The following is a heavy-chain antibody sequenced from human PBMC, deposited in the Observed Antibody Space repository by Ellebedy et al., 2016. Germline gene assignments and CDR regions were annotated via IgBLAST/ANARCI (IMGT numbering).Heavy chain of an antibody. V-gene: IGHV3-21*01. CDR1: GFTFSSYT. D-gene: IGHD2-15*01. J-gene: IGHJ4*02. Sequence: GGSLRLSXAASGFTFSSYTMNWVRQAPGKGLEWVSSITSSGTYLYYADSVKGRFTISRDNSKNTNYLQMNSLRVEDTAVYYCARAPRGGGSSLDFWGQGTLVTVSS. CDR3: ARAPRGGGSSLDF. CDR2: ITSSGTYL.